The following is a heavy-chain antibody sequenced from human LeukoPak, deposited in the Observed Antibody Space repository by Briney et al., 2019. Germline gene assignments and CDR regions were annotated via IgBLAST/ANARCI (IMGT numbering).Heavy chain of an antibody. CDR1: GFTLGAYT. V-gene: IGHV3-21*04. CDR3: ASGDYGDYAIY. D-gene: IGHD4-17*01. J-gene: IGHJ4*02. CDR2: ISGSSSYI. Sequence: GGSLRLSCEASGFTLGAYTLNWVRQAPGKGLEWVSSISGSSSYIYYADSVKGRFTISRDNAKNSLYLQMNSLRAEDTAVYYCASGDYGDYAIYWGQGTLVTVSS.